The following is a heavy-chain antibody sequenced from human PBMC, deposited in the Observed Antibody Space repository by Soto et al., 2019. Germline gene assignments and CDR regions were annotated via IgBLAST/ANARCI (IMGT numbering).Heavy chain of an antibody. CDR3: ARRDRSGFSYWLDT. V-gene: IGHV4-4*02. CDR1: VGSISSSNW. CDR2: IYHSGST. J-gene: IGHJ5*02. D-gene: IGHD3-22*01. Sequence: PXETLSLTCAFSVGSISSSNWWSWVRQPPGKGLEWIGEIYHSGSTNYNPSLKSRVTISVDKSKNQFSLNLRSVTAADTAVYYCARRDRSGFSYWLDTWGQGTLITVSS.